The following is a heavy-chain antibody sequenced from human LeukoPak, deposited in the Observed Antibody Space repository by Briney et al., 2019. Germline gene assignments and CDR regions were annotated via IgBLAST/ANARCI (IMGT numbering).Heavy chain of an antibody. CDR3: AKGRGYGGASDFDY. CDR1: GFTFSSYA. V-gene: IGHV3-23*01. J-gene: IGHJ4*02. Sequence: GGSLRLSCAASGFTFSSYALSWVRQAPGKGLEWMGLEWVSAINGDGGRGTTYYADSVKGRFTISRDNSKNALYLQMNSLRAEDTAIYYCAKGRGYGGASDFDYWGQGTLVTVSS. D-gene: IGHD3-16*01. CDR2: INGDGGRGTT.